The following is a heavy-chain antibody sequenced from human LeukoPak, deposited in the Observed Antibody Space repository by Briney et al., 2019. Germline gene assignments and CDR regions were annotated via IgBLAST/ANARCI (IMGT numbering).Heavy chain of an antibody. J-gene: IGHJ4*02. D-gene: IGHD3-22*01. CDR1: GGSISSSSCY. Sequence: PSETLSLTCTVSGGSISSSSCYWGWIRQPPGKGLEWIGSIYYSGSTYYNPSLKSRVTISVDTSKNQFSLKLSSVTAADTAVYYCAKRYYYDSSGYELDYWGQGTLVTVSS. CDR3: AKRYYYDSSGYELDY. CDR2: IYYSGST. V-gene: IGHV4-39*01.